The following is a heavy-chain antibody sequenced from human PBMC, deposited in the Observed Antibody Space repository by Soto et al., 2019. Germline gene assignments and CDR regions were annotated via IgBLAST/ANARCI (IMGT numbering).Heavy chain of an antibody. CDR1: GGTFSSYT. Sequence: ASVKVSCKASGGTFSSYTISWVRQAPGQGLEWMGRIIPILGIANYAQKFQGRVTITADKSTSTAYMELSSLRSEDTAVYYCARELVVVAATAAFDIWGQGTMVTVSS. J-gene: IGHJ3*02. CDR3: ARELVVVAATAAFDI. CDR2: IIPILGIA. V-gene: IGHV1-69*02. D-gene: IGHD2-15*01.